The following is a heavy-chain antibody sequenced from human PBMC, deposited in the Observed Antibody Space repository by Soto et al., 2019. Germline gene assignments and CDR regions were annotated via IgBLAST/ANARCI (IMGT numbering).Heavy chain of an antibody. CDR1: GFTVSSNY. CDR2: ISGSGGST. V-gene: IGHV3-23*01. Sequence: GGSLRLSCAASGFTVSSNYMSWVRQAPGKGLEWVSAISGSGGSTYYADSVKGRFTISGDNSKNTLYLQMNSLRAEDTAVYYCAKDIPAAIPIDYYYGMDVWGQGTTVTVSS. CDR3: AKDIPAAIPIDYYYGMDV. D-gene: IGHD2-2*01. J-gene: IGHJ6*02.